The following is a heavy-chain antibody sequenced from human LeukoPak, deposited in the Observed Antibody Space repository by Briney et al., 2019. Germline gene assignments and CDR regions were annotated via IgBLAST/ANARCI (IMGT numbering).Heavy chain of an antibody. CDR2: INPNSGGA. CDR3: AKSTNWGSISDGFDI. CDR1: GYSFIGYY. Sequence: ASVNVSCKASGYSFIGYYIHWVRQAPGQGLEWMGWINPNSGGANYAQKFQGRVTMTRDTSISTVYMELTRLRSDDTAMYYCAKSTNWGSISDGFDIWGQGTMVTVAS. D-gene: IGHD7-27*01. V-gene: IGHV1-2*02. J-gene: IGHJ3*02.